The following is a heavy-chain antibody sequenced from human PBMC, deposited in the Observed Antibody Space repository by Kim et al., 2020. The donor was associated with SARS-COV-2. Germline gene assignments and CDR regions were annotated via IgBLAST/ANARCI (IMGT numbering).Heavy chain of an antibody. CDR1: GGTFSSYA. CDR3: ASYPVSSSWFDY. CDR2: IIPIFGTA. V-gene: IGHV1-69*13. D-gene: IGHD6-13*01. J-gene: IGHJ5*01. Sequence: SVKVSCKASGGTFSSYAISWVRQAPGQGLEWMGGIIPIFGTANYAQKFQGRVTITADESTSTAYMELSSLRSEDTAVYYCASYPVSSSWFDYWGQGTLVTVSS.